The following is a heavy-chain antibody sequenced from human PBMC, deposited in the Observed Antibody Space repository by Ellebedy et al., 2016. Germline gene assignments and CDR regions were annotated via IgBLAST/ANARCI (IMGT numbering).Heavy chain of an antibody. CDR1: GGSISSSSYY. V-gene: IGHV4-39*07. Sequence: SETLSLXXTVSGGSISSSSYYWGWIRQPPGKGLEWIGSIYYSGSTYYNPSLKSRVTISVDTSKNQFSLKLSSVTAADTAVYYCARGRFGELSLDPWGQGTLVTVSS. D-gene: IGHD3-10*01. J-gene: IGHJ5*02. CDR2: IYYSGST. CDR3: ARGRFGELSLDP.